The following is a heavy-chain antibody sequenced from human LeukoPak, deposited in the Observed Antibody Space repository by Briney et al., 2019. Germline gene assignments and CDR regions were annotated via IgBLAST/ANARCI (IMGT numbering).Heavy chain of an antibody. Sequence: GESLKISCKGSGYSFTNYWIGWVRQMPGKGLEWMGMLYPGDSASRCSPSFQGRVTMSVDRSINTAYLQWSSLRASDTAMYYCATSREVAGSHAFDIWGQGTVVTVSS. CDR2: LYPGDSAS. D-gene: IGHD6-19*01. J-gene: IGHJ3*02. CDR1: GYSFTNYW. CDR3: ATSREVAGSHAFDI. V-gene: IGHV5-51*01.